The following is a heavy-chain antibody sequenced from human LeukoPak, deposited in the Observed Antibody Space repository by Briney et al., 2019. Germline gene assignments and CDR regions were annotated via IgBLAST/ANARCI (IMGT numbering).Heavy chain of an antibody. CDR1: GFTVSSNY. Sequence: GGSLRLSCAASGFTVSSNYMSWVRQAPGKGLEWVSVIYSGGSTYYADSVKGRFTISRDNSKNTLYLQMNSLRAEDTAVYYCATPLVVNAFDIWGQGTMVTVSS. D-gene: IGHD2-15*01. V-gene: IGHV3-53*01. CDR3: ATPLVVNAFDI. CDR2: IYSGGST. J-gene: IGHJ3*02.